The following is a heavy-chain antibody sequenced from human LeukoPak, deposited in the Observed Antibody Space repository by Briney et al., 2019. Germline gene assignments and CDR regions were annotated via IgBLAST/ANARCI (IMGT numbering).Heavy chain of an antibody. D-gene: IGHD3-22*01. CDR3: AREPYYYASSGSTY. CDR1: GGSFSGYY. J-gene: IGHJ4*02. CDR2: ISHSGST. Sequence: SETLSLTCAVYGGSFSGYYWSWIRQPPGKGLEWIGEISHSGSTNYNPSLHSRLTISVDTSKHQSSLQLSSVTAADTAVYYCAREPYYYASSGSTYWGQGTLVTVSS. V-gene: IGHV4-34*01.